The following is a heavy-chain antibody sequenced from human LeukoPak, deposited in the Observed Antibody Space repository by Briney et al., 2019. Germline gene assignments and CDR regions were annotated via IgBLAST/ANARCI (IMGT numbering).Heavy chain of an antibody. CDR3: ARLAFRGPVVADFDF. CDR2: IYYIGRT. V-gene: IGHV4-59*08. Sequence: SETLSLTCTVSGVSVSSHYWSWIRQPPGEGLEWIGYIYYIGRTDYNPSLESRVSMSMDASKNQFSLKLTSVTAADTAVYYCARLAFRGPVVADFDFWGQGMLATVSS. D-gene: IGHD2-15*01. CDR1: GVSVSSHY. J-gene: IGHJ4*02.